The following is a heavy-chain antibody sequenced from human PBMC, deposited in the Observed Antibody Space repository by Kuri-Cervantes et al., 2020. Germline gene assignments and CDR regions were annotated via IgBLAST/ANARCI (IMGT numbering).Heavy chain of an antibody. CDR1: GYTFTGYY. V-gene: IGHV1-2*02. CDR2: IHPNSGGT. J-gene: IGHJ3*02. D-gene: IGHD4-11*01. CDR3: ARDAYRVGTDAFDI. Sequence: ASVKVSCKASGYTFTGYYMHWVRQAPGQGLEWMGWIHPNSGGTNYAQMFQGRVTMTTDTSTSTAYMELRRLRSDDTAVYYCARDAYRVGTDAFDIWGQGTMVTVSS.